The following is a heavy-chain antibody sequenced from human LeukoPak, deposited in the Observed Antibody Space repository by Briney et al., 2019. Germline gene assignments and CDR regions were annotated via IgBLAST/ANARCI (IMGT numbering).Heavy chain of an antibody. CDR1: GGSISSSY. V-gene: IGHV4-59*08. CDR2: IYYSGST. CDR3: ACLKTTVTTGGYYYYYGMDV. J-gene: IGHJ6*02. Sequence: VKPSETLSLTCTVSGGSISSSYWSWIRQPPGKGLEWIGYIYYSGSTNYNPSLKSRVTISVDTSKNQFSLKLSSVTAADTAVYYCACLKTTVTTGGYYYYYGMDVWGQGTTVTVSS. D-gene: IGHD4-17*01.